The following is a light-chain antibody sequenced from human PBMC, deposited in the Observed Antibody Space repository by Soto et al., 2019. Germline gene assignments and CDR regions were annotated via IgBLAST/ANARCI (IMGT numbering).Light chain of an antibody. CDR3: QQYGSSQYT. CDR1: QTVISSS. Sequence: EIVLTQSPGTLSLSPGERANLSCRASQTVISSSLAWYQQKPGQAPRLLIYGASSRATGIPDRFSGSGSGTDFTLTISRLEPEDFAVYYCQQYGSSQYTFGQGTKVEIK. CDR2: GAS. J-gene: IGKJ2*01. V-gene: IGKV3-20*01.